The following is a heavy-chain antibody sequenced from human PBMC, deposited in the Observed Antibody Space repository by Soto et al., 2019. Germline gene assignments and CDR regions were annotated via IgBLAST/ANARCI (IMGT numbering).Heavy chain of an antibody. Sequence: ASVKVSCKASGYTFTSYGISWVRQAPGHGLEWMGWISAYNGNTNYAQKLQGRVTMTTDTSTSTAYMELRSLRSDDTAVYYCARDYRFSSWYYYYYYGMDVWGQGTTVTVSS. D-gene: IGHD6-13*01. CDR2: ISAYNGNT. CDR1: GYTFTSYG. V-gene: IGHV1-18*01. J-gene: IGHJ6*02. CDR3: ARDYRFSSWYYYYYYGMDV.